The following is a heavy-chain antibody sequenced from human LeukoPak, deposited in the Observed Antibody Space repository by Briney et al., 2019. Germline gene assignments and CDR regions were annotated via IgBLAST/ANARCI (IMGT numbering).Heavy chain of an antibody. V-gene: IGHV3-48*03. CDR1: GFTFRNFE. J-gene: IGHJ4*02. CDR3: ARNDYNFDY. Sequence: PGGSLRLSCAASGFTFRNFEMNWVSQAPGKGLEWVSYISSSGSTIYYADSVQGRFTISRDNAKNSLYLQMSSLRVEDTAVYYCARNDYNFDYWGQRTLVTVSS. D-gene: IGHD3-16*01. CDR2: ISSSGSTI.